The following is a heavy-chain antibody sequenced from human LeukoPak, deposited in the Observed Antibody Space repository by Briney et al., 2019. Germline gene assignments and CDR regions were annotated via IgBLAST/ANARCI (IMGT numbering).Heavy chain of an antibody. D-gene: IGHD6-19*01. J-gene: IGHJ4*02. Sequence: AGGSLRLSCAASGFTFGSYAMNWVRQAPGKGLEWVSAMSGSGASTNYADPVKGRFTISRHNSKNTLYLQMNSLRAEDTAVYYCAKVSVTGAYYFDYWGQGTLVTVSS. CDR2: MSGSGAST. CDR1: GFTFGSYA. V-gene: IGHV3-23*01. CDR3: AKVSVTGAYYFDY.